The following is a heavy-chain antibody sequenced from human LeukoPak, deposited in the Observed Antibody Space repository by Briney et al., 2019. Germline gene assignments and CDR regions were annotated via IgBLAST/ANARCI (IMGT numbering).Heavy chain of an antibody. Sequence: PSETLSLTCAVYGGSFSGYYWSWIRQPPGKGLEWLGEINHSGSTNYNPSLKSRATISVDTSKNQFSLKLSSVTAADTAVYYCARQIKGLRYFDLFDYWGQGTLVTVSS. CDR1: GGSFSGYY. CDR3: ARQIKGLRYFDLFDY. J-gene: IGHJ4*02. CDR2: INHSGST. V-gene: IGHV4-34*01. D-gene: IGHD3-9*01.